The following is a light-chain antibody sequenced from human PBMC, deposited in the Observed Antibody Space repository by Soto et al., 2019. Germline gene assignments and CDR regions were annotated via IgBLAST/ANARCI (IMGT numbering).Light chain of an antibody. CDR2: STS. Sequence: EIVLTQSPGTLSLSPGERATLSCRASQAVTSPFLAWYQQKPGQAPRLVIYSTSGRATGIPDRFSGSGSGKDFTLTISSLEPEDSAVYYCQQYGSSPRTFGQGTKVEV. J-gene: IGKJ1*01. CDR3: QQYGSSPRT. CDR1: QAVTSPF. V-gene: IGKV3-20*01.